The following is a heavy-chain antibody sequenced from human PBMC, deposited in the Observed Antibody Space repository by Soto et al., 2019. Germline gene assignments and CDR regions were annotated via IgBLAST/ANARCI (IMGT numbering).Heavy chain of an antibody. CDR3: VRGGGAAVGTGWFDH. CDR2: INHSGST. Sequence: QVQLQQWGAGLLKPSETLSLTCAVSGWSFSGYYWSWIRQPPGKGLEWIGEINHSGSTNYNPPLNSRVNISVDTSKNQFYRKRSSVTAADTAVYYCVRGGGAAVGTGWFDHWGQGTLVTVSS. V-gene: IGHV4-34*01. J-gene: IGHJ5*02. D-gene: IGHD6-13*01. CDR1: GWSFSGYY.